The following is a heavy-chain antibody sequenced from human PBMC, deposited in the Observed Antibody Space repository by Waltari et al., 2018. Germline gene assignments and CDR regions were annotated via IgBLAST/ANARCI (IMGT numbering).Heavy chain of an antibody. CDR3: AKEGIAAAVFDY. CDR1: GFTLSSYG. CDR2: IWYDGSNK. D-gene: IGHD6-13*01. V-gene: IGHV3-33*06. Sequence: QVQLVESGGGVVQPGRSLRLSCAASGFTLSSYGMHWVRQAPGKGLEWVAVIWYDGSNKYYADSVKGRFTISRDNSKNTLYLQMNSLRAEDTAVYYCAKEGIAAAVFDYWGQGTLVTVSS. J-gene: IGHJ4*02.